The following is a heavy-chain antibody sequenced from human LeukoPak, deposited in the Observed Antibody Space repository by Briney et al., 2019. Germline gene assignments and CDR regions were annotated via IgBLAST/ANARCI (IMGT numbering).Heavy chain of an antibody. D-gene: IGHD3-3*01. CDR1: GFTFSSYS. Sequence: GGSLRLSCAASGFTFSSYSMNWVRQAPGKGLEWVSSISSSSSYIYYADSVKGRFTISRDNAKNSLYLQMNSLRAEDTAVYYCARDVTYYDFWSGYETYWTRCGMDVWGQGITVTVSS. V-gene: IGHV3-21*01. CDR3: ARDVTYYDFWSGYETYWTRCGMDV. J-gene: IGHJ6*02. CDR2: ISSSSSYI.